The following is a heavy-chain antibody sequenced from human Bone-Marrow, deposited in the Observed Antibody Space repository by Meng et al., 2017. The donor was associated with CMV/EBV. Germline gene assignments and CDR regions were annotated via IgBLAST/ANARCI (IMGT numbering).Heavy chain of an antibody. CDR2: INPSGGST. CDR3: ARELYSGRLYFDY. CDR1: GYTFMDYG. Sequence: SVKVSCKASGYTFMDYGITWVRQAPGQGLEWMGIINPSGGSTSYAQKFQGRVTMTRDTSTSTVYMELSSLRSEDTAVYYCARELYSGRLYFDYWGQGTLVTVSS. V-gene: IGHV1-46*01. J-gene: IGHJ4*02. D-gene: IGHD6-13*01.